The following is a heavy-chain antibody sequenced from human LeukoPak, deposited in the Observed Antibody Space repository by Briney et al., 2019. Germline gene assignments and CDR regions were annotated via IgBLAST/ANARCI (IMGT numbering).Heavy chain of an antibody. CDR3: ARGFRSNPHDAFDI. J-gene: IGHJ3*02. CDR2: LYSAGST. CDR1: GFTVSSNY. Sequence: PGGSLRLSCTASGFTVSSNYMTWVRQAPGKGLEWVSLLYSAGSTYYADSVTGRFTISRDNSQNTLYLQMNSLRPDDTAMYYCARGFRSNPHDAFDIWGQGTMVTVSS. V-gene: IGHV3-66*02. D-gene: IGHD1-26*01.